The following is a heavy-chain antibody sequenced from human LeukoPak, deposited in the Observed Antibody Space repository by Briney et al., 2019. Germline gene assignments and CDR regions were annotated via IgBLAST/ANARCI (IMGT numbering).Heavy chain of an antibody. D-gene: IGHD2-2*01. Sequence: SETLSLTCTVSGGSISSSSYYWGWLRQPPGKGLEWIGSIYHSGSTYYNPSLKSRVTISVDTSKNQFSLKLRSVTAADTAVYYCARPSNSFEYYFDYWGQGILVTVSS. CDR1: GGSISSSSYY. V-gene: IGHV4-39*07. CDR2: IYHSGST. J-gene: IGHJ4*02. CDR3: ARPSNSFEYYFDY.